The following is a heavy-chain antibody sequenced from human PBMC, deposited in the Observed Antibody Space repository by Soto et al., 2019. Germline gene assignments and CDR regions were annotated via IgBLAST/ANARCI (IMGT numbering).Heavy chain of an antibody. V-gene: IGHV4-59*01. Sequence: SETLSLTCTVSGGSINNYYLSWIRQSPGKGLEWIGYIYYSGTTNYNPSLKSRVTISIDRSENQFSLKVSSVTAAETAVYFCTRATYYRYYFDVWGHGTLVTVS. CDR3: TRATYYRYYFDV. CDR1: GGSINNYY. D-gene: IGHD3-10*01. CDR2: IYYSGTT. J-gene: IGHJ4*01.